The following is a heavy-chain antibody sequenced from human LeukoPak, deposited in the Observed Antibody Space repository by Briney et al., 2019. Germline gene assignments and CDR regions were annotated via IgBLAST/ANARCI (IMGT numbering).Heavy chain of an antibody. J-gene: IGHJ4*02. D-gene: IGHD6-19*01. CDR1: GFTFSTYG. CDR2: ILFDGKNK. CDR3: AKDHRESSGWYPVY. Sequence: QPGRSLRLSCAASGFTFSTYGMHWVRQAPGKGLEWVAVILFDGKNKYYPDSVKGRFTISRDDSKNTLYLQMNSLRAEDTAVYYCAKDHRESSGWYPVYWGQGTLVTVSS. V-gene: IGHV3-30*18.